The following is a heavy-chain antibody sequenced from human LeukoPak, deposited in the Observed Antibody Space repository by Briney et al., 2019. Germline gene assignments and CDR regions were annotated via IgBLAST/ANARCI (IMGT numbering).Heavy chain of an antibody. V-gene: IGHV3-33*01. CDR3: ARDLRAFPGVLDY. J-gene: IGHJ4*02. CDR2: IWYDGSNK. D-gene: IGHD2/OR15-2a*01. CDR1: GFTFSSYG. Sequence: GGSLRLSCAASGFTFSSYGMHWVRQARGKGVEWVAVIWYDGSNKYYADSVKGRFTISRDNSKNTLYLQMNSLRAEDTAVYYCARDLRAFPGVLDYWSQGTLVTVSS.